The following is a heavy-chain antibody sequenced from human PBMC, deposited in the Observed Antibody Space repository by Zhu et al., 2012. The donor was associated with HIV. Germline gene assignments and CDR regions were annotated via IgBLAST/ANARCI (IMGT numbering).Heavy chain of an antibody. Sequence: QVQLQESGPGLVKPSGTLSLTCAVSGGSMSSSNWWSWVRQPPGKGLEWIGEIYQSGSTNYNPSLKSRVTISVDKSKNQFSLKLTSVTAADTAVYYCARAGMIVVLTANYWYFDLWGLAPWSLSPQ. CDR3: ARAGMIVVLTANYWYFDL. V-gene: IGHV4-4*02. CDR1: GGSMSSSNW. CDR2: IYQSGST. J-gene: IGHJ2*01. D-gene: IGHD3-22*01.